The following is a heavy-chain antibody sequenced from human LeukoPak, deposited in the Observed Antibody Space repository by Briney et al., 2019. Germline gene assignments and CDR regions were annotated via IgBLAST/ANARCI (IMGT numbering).Heavy chain of an antibody. CDR1: GYTFTSYA. CDR2: INAGNGNT. J-gene: IGHJ4*02. Sequence: ASVKVSCKASGYTFTSYAMHWVRQAPGQRLEWMGWINAGNGNTKYSQKFQGRVTITRDTSASTAYMELSSLRSEDTAVYYCATGPRSYYDILTGYYRFDYWGQGTLVTVSS. D-gene: IGHD3-9*01. CDR3: ATGPRSYYDILTGYYRFDY. V-gene: IGHV1-3*01.